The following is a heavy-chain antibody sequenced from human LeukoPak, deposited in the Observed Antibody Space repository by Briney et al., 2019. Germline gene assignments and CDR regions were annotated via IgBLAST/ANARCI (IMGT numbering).Heavy chain of an antibody. V-gene: IGHV3-66*01. CDR1: GSTVSSNY. CDR2: IYSGGST. CDR3: ARDYYGSGSWPEYFQH. Sequence: PGGSLRLSCAASGSTVSSNYMSWVRQAPGKGLEWVSVIYSGGSTYYADSVKGRFTISRDNSKNTLYLQMNSLRAEDTAVYYCARDYYGSGSWPEYFQHWGQGTLVTVSS. D-gene: IGHD3-10*01. J-gene: IGHJ1*01.